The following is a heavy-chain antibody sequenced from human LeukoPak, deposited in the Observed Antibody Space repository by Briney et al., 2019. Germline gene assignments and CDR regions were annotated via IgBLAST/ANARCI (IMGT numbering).Heavy chain of an antibody. V-gene: IGHV3-21*01. CDR3: ARDLDGDYASY. Sequence: GGSLRLSCAASGFTFSSYSMNWVRQAPGKGLEWVSSISNSSTYIYYADSVKGRFTISRDNAKNSLYLQMNSLRAEDTAVYYCARDLDGDYASYCGQGTLVTVSS. D-gene: IGHD4-17*01. J-gene: IGHJ4*02. CDR1: GFTFSSYS. CDR2: ISNSSTYI.